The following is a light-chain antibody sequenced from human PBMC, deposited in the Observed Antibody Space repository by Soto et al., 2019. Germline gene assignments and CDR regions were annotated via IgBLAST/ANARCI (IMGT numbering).Light chain of an antibody. CDR3: QQRASWPLT. CDR1: QSISGY. CDR2: DAS. V-gene: IGKV3-11*01. J-gene: IGKJ4*01. Sequence: EIVLTQSPATLSLSPGERATLSCRASQSISGYLAWYRHRPGRAPRLLIYDASNRATGIPDRFSGRGSGTDFTRTISSLEPEDFAVYYCQQRASWPLTFGGGTALE.